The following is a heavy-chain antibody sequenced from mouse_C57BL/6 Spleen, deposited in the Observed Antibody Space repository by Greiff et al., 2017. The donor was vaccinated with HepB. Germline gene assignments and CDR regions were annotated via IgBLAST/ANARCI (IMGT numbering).Heavy chain of an antibody. Sequence: VQLQQSGPELVKPGASVKMSCKASGYTFTDYNMHWVKQSHGKSLEWIGYINPNNGGTSYNQKFKGKATLTVNKSSSTAYMELRSLTSEDSAVYYCARTIYYDYDVYYAMDYWGQGTSVTVSS. CDR3: ARTIYYDYDVYYAMDY. D-gene: IGHD2-4*01. CDR1: GYTFTDYN. V-gene: IGHV1-22*01. J-gene: IGHJ4*01. CDR2: INPNNGGT.